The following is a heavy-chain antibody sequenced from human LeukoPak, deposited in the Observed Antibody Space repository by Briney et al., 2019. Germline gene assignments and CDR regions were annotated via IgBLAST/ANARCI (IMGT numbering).Heavy chain of an antibody. Sequence: SETLSLTCAVYGGSFSGYYWSWIRQPPGKGLEWIGEINHSGSTNYNPSLKSRVTMSVDTSNDQFSLKVSSVTAADTAVYYCARGGSSWYADYWGQGTLVTVSS. J-gene: IGHJ4*02. CDR1: GGSFSGYY. D-gene: IGHD6-13*01. CDR2: INHSGST. V-gene: IGHV4-34*01. CDR3: ARGGSSWYADY.